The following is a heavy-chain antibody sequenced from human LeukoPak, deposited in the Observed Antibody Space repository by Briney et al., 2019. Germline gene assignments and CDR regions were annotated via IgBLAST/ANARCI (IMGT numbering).Heavy chain of an antibody. J-gene: IGHJ4*02. CDR1: GFTFSSYS. CDR2: ISSSSSYI. V-gene: IGHV3-21*01. D-gene: IGHD6-13*01. CDR3: ARDLYSSSWYPFDY. Sequence: GGSLRLSCAASGFTFSSYSMNWVRQAPGKGLEWVSSISSSSSYIYYADSVKGRFTISRDNAKNSLYLQMNSLRAEDTAAYYCARDLYSSSWYPFDYWGQGTLVTVSS.